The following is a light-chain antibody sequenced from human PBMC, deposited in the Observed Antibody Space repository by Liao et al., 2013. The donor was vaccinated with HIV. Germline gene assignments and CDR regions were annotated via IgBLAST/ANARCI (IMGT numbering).Light chain of an antibody. CDR1: KLGSKY. Sequence: SYDLSQPPSVSVSPGQTARLTCSGDKLGSKYVCWYQQRPGQSPVLVIYQDNKRPSGIPDRFSGSNSANTATLTISGTQDVDEADYYCQVWDSNSDHPVFGGGTKLTVL. CDR2: QDN. CDR3: QVWDSNSDHPV. J-gene: IGLJ3*02. V-gene: IGLV3-1*01.